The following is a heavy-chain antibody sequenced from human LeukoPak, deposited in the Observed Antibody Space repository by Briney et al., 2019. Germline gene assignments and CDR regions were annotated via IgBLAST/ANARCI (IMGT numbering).Heavy chain of an antibody. CDR3: ARDEYSYGSRTHPYFFDY. CDR2: IYYGGRI. V-gene: IGHV4-39*07. CDR1: GGSISGSYY. D-gene: IGHD5-18*01. Sequence: SETLSLTCTVSGGSISGSYYWVWIRQPPGKGLEWIGSIYYGGRIYYNPSLKSRVTISLDTSKDQFSLKLSSVTAADTALYYCARDEYSYGSRTHPYFFDYWGQGSLVTVSS. J-gene: IGHJ4*02.